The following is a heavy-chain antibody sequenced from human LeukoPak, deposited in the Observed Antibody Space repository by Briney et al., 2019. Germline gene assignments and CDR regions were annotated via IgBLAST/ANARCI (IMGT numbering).Heavy chain of an antibody. J-gene: IGHJ3*01. CDR3: ARDHHRRLYDSQARDTFDF. D-gene: IGHD3-22*01. CDR2: IKQGGSET. V-gene: IGHV3-7*01. CDR1: GFTFRSYY. Sequence: GGSLRLSCAASGFTFRSYYMSWVRQAPGKGLEWVANIKQGGSETYYVGSVKGRFTISRDDAKNSLYLQMNSLRDDDTAVYYCARDHHRRLYDSQARDTFDFWGQGTMVTVSS.